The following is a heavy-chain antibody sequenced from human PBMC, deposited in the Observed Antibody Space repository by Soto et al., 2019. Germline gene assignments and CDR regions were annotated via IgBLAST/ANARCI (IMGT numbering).Heavy chain of an antibody. CDR2: IYYSGST. CDR1: GGSFSSGSYY. J-gene: IGHJ4*02. V-gene: IGHV4-61*01. Sequence: PSETLSLTCAVSGGSFSSGSYYWSWIRQPPGKGLEWIGYIYYSGSTNYNPALKSRVTISVDTSKNQFSLKLSSVTAADTAVYYCARAGSGKDLPREKYWGQGTLVTVSP. D-gene: IGHD3-3*01. CDR3: ARAGSGKDLPREKY.